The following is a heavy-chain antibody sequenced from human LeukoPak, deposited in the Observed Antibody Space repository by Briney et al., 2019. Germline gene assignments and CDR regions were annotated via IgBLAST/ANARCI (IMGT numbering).Heavy chain of an antibody. CDR3: ATDFRYSGYDSPFDY. CDR1: GFTFSSYA. V-gene: IGHV3-30*04. Sequence: GGSLRLSCAASGFTFSSYAMHWVRQAPGKGLEWVAVISYDGSNKYYADSVKGRFTISGDNSKNTLYLQMNSLRAEDTAVYYCATDFRYSGYDSPFDYWGQGTLVTVSS. J-gene: IGHJ4*02. CDR2: ISYDGSNK. D-gene: IGHD5-12*01.